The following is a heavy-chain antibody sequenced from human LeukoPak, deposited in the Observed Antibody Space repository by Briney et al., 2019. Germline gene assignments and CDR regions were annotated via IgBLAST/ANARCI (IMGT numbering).Heavy chain of an antibody. D-gene: IGHD4-17*01. J-gene: IGHJ4*02. CDR1: GGTCSSYA. Sequence: ASVKVSCKASGGTCSSYAISWVRQAPGQGLEWMGGIIPIFGTANYAQKFQGRVTITTDESTSTAYMELCSLRSEDTAVYYCASGGYGDYNFDYWGQGTLVTVSS. CDR2: IIPIFGTA. CDR3: ASGGYGDYNFDY. V-gene: IGHV1-69*05.